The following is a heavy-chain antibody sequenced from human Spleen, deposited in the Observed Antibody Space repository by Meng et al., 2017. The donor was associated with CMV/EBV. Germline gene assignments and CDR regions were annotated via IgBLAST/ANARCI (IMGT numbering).Heavy chain of an antibody. V-gene: IGHV3-7*01. CDR2: MSQDGSEI. Sequence: GESLKISCAGSGFSFSNYWMSWVRQTPGKGLEWVAHMSQDGSEIYYVGSVKGRFTISRDNARSSLYLQMNSLRAEDTAVYYCARSGCSSTSCYTGFDPWGQGTLVTVSS. CDR3: ARSGCSSTSCYTGFDP. CDR1: GFSFSNYW. D-gene: IGHD2-2*02. J-gene: IGHJ5*02.